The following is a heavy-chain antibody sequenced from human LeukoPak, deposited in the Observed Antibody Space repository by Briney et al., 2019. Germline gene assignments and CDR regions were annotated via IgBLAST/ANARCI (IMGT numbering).Heavy chain of an antibody. J-gene: IGHJ6*02. CDR3: ARGGYFLPAAIWSYYYGMDV. CDR2: MNPNSGNT. V-gene: IGHV1-8*01. Sequence: ASVKVSCKASGYTFTSYDINWVRQATGQGLEWMGWMNPNSGNTGYAQKFQGRVTMTRNTSISTAYMELSSLRSEGTAVYYCARGGYFLPAAIWSYYYGMDVWGQGTTVTVSS. CDR1: GYTFTSYD. D-gene: IGHD2-2*02.